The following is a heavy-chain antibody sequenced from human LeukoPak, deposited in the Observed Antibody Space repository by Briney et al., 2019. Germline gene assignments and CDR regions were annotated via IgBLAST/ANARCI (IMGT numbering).Heavy chain of an antibody. D-gene: IGHD2-21*02. V-gene: IGHV3-30-3*01. CDR1: GFTFSSYA. CDR3: ARERSCGGDCYSLDY. CDR2: ISYDGSNK. Sequence: PGGCLRLSCSASGFTFSSYAMHGVRQGPGKRLWWVAGISYDGSNKYYADSVKGRFTISRDNSKNTLYLQMNSLRAEDTAVYHCARERSCGGDCYSLDYWGQGTLVTVSS. J-gene: IGHJ4*02.